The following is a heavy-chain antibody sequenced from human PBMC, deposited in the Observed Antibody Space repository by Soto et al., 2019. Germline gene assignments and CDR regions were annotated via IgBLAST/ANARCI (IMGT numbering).Heavy chain of an antibody. J-gene: IGHJ6*02. CDR1: GGTFSSYA. CDR2: IIPIFGTA. Sequence: SVKVSCKASGGTFSSYAISWVRQAPGQGLEWMGGIIPIFGTANYAQKFQGRVTITADESTSTAYMELSSLRSEDTAVYYCARYYVDVDTALLSKYYYGMHVWGQGPSVTLS. D-gene: IGHD5-18*01. CDR3: ARYYVDVDTALLSKYYYGMHV. V-gene: IGHV1-69*13.